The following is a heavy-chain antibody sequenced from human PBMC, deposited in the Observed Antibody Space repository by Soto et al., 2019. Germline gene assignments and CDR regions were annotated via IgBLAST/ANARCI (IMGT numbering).Heavy chain of an antibody. CDR3: AKFFVAGTRGYFDS. CDR2: ISASGDNA. CDR1: GFIFSSYA. V-gene: IGHV3-23*01. Sequence: EVQLLESGGGLVQPGGSLRPSCTGSGFIFSSYAMSWVRQAPGKGLEWVSAISASGDNAYYADSVKGRFTISRDRSKSLYLQMKSLRAEDTAIYYCAKFFVAGTRGYFDSWGQGTLVTVSS. D-gene: IGHD6-19*01. J-gene: IGHJ4*02.